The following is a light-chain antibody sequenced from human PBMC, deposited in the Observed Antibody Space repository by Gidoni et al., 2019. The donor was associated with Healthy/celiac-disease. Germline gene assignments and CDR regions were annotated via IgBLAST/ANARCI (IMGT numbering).Light chain of an antibody. Sequence: DSVMTQSPLSLPVTPGEPASISCMSSQSLLHSNGYNYLDWYLQKPGQSPQLLIYLGSNRASGVPDRFSGSGSGTDFTLKINRVEAEDVGVYYCMQALQTPWTFXQXTKVEIK. CDR1: QSLLHSNGYNY. CDR3: MQALQTPWT. V-gene: IGKV2-28*01. J-gene: IGKJ1*01. CDR2: LGS.